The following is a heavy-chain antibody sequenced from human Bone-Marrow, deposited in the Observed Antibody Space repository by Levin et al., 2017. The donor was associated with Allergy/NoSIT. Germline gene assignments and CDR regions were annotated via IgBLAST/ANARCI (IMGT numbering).Heavy chain of an antibody. D-gene: IGHD6-19*01. CDR2: IWYDGSNI. J-gene: IGHJ4*02. CDR3: ARDHRTASSIVMAGTLSSPAY. V-gene: IGHV3-33*01. CDR1: GFSLSSYG. Sequence: PGGSLRLSCVVSGFSLSSYGMHWVRQAPGKGLEWVATIWYDGSNIYYGDSVKGRFTIARDNSKNTLFLQMNSLGGEDTAVYYCARDHRTASSIVMAGTLSSPAYWGQGILVTVSS.